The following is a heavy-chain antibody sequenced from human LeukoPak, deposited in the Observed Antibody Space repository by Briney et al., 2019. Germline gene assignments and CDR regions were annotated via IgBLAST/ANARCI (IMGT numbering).Heavy chain of an antibody. CDR3: ARLGLWFGELRFDY. D-gene: IGHD3-10*01. Sequence: GGSLGLSCAASGFTFSSYWMSWVRQAPGKGLEWVANIKQDGSEKYYVDSVKGRFTISRDNAKNSLYLQMNSLRAEDTAVYYCARLGLWFGELRFDYWGQGTLVTVSS. J-gene: IGHJ4*02. CDR1: GFTFSSYW. CDR2: IKQDGSEK. V-gene: IGHV3-7*01.